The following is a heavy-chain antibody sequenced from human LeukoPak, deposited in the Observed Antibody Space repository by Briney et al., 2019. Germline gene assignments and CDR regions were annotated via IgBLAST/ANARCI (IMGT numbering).Heavy chain of an antibody. Sequence: PSETLSLTCTVSGGSISSYYWSWIRQPAGKGLEWIGRIYTGGSTNYNPSLKSRVTMSVDTSKNQFSLKLSSVTAADTAVYYCARGKVDDYDSSGWAFDIWGQGTMVTVSS. D-gene: IGHD3-22*01. J-gene: IGHJ3*02. V-gene: IGHV4-4*07. CDR2: IYTGGST. CDR1: GGSISSYY. CDR3: ARGKVDDYDSSGWAFDI.